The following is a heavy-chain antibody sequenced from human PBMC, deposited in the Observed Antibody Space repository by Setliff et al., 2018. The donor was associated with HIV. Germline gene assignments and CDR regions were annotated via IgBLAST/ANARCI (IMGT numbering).Heavy chain of an antibody. CDR3: ARDRRGYYYGSGSCYMDV. D-gene: IGHD3-10*01. Sequence: ETLSLTCTVSAGSIRSSTYYWAWIRQPPGKGLEWIGTIYYSGSTYYNPSLKSRATISVDMSKNQFSLRLSSVTAADTAVYYCARDRRGYYYGSGSCYMDVWGAGTTVTVSS. V-gene: IGHV4-39*02. CDR1: AGSIRSSTYY. J-gene: IGHJ6*03. CDR2: IYYSGST.